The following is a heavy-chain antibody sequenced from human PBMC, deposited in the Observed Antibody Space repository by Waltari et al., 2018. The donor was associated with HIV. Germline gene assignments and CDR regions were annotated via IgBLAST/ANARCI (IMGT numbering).Heavy chain of an antibody. CDR1: GFNVSRNY. CDR2: IFTAGTT. V-gene: IGHV3-66*01. D-gene: IGHD4-17*01. Sequence: EVHLVESGGGLVQPGGSLRLSCSVSGFNVSRNYMSWVRQAPGKGLEWVSLIFTAGTTYYVDSVKGRFTISRDNSKNTVYLHMTDLRAEDTAVYYCATDDYLTYWGQGTLVTVSS. CDR3: ATDDYLTY. J-gene: IGHJ4*02.